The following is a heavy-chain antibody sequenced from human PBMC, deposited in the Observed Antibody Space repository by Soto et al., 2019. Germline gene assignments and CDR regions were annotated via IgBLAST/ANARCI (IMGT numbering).Heavy chain of an antibody. J-gene: IGHJ4*02. Sequence: QVVQSGPEVRQPGSSVKVSCKPSGGIFTNYAFTWVRQAPGQRLEWMGGTIPLFGTANYAQKFQGRVTITADESTTRVYLEGNSLRSEDTALYECSAYCSSSNCRAGYDYWGKGTLFPVSS. D-gene: IGHD2-2*01. CDR3: SAYCSSSNCRAGYDY. CDR1: GGIFTNYA. CDR2: TIPLFGTA. V-gene: IGHV1-69*01.